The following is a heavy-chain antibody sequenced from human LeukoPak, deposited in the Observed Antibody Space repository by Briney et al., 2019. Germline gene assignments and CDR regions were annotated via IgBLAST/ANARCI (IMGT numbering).Heavy chain of an antibody. CDR2: IYTSGST. J-gene: IGHJ4*02. Sequence: SETLSLTCTVSGGSISSSYWSWIRQPPGRGLEWIGYIYTSGSTNYNPSLKSRVTISVDTSKNQFSLKLSSVTAADTAVYYCARLGNYYDTSYFDYWGQGTLVTVSS. V-gene: IGHV4-4*09. CDR3: ARLGNYYDTSYFDY. CDR1: GGSISSSY. D-gene: IGHD3-22*01.